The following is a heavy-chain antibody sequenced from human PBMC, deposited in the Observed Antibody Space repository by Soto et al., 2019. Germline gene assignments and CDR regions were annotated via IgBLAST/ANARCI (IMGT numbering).Heavy chain of an antibody. J-gene: IGHJ5*02. CDR2: INHSGST. V-gene: IGHV4-34*01. CDR1: GGSFSGYY. CDR3: ARGRGGYAYNWFDP. D-gene: IGHD5-12*01. Sequence: PSETLSLTCAVYGGSFSGYYWSWIRQPPGKGLEWIGEINHSGSTNYNPSLKSRVTISVDTSKNQFSLKLSSVTAADTAVYYCARGRGGYAYNWFDPWGQGTLVTVPQ.